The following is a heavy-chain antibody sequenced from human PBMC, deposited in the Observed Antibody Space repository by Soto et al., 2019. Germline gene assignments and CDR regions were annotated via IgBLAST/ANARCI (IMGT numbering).Heavy chain of an antibody. CDR2: IYYSGST. Sequence: SETLSLTCTVSGGSISSSSYYWGWIRQPPGKGLEWIGSIYYSGSTYYNPSLKSRVTISVDTSKNQFSLKLSSVTAADTAVYYCARPTSGYPYYYYSMDVWGKGTTVTVSS. D-gene: IGHD5-12*01. J-gene: IGHJ6*04. CDR1: GGSISSSSYY. CDR3: ARPTSGYPYYYYSMDV. V-gene: IGHV4-39*01.